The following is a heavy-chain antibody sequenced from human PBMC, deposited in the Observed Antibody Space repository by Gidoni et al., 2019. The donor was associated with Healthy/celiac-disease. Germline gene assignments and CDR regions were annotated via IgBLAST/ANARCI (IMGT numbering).Heavy chain of an antibody. Sequence: QVQLQQWGAGLLKPSETLSLTCAVYGGSFSGYYWSWIRQPPGKGLEWIGEINHSGSTNYNPSLKSRVTISVDTSKNQFSLKLSSVTAADTAVYYCARASYDFWSGYYPYYYYYYGMDVWGQGTTVTVSS. CDR3: ARASYDFWSGYYPYYYYYYGMDV. J-gene: IGHJ6*02. CDR2: INHSGST. V-gene: IGHV4-34*01. CDR1: GGSFSGYY. D-gene: IGHD3-3*01.